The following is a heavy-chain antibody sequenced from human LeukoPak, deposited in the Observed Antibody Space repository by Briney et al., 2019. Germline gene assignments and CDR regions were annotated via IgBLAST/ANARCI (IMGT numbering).Heavy chain of an antibody. J-gene: IGHJ4*02. V-gene: IGHV3-48*03. CDR3: ARSGGYYDY. CDR1: GFTFSSYE. Sequence: GGSLRLSCAASGFTFSSYEMNWVRQAPGKGLEWISYISTSGSTIYYADSVKGRFTVSRDNAKNLLYLQMNSLRAEDTAVYYCARSGGYYDYWGQGTLVSVSS. CDR2: ISTSGSTI. D-gene: IGHD4-23*01.